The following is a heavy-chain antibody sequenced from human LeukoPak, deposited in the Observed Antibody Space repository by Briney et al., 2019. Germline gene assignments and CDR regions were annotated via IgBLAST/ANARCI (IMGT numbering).Heavy chain of an antibody. Sequence: SETLSLTCTVAGGSISSHYWSWIRQPPRKGLEWIGHVYYSGSSNYNPSLKSRVTISVDTSKNQFSLKLSSVTAADTAVYYCARASSGWSHMDVWGKGTTVTISS. CDR1: GGSISSHY. V-gene: IGHV4-59*11. CDR3: ARASSGWSHMDV. CDR2: VYYSGSS. D-gene: IGHD6-19*01. J-gene: IGHJ6*03.